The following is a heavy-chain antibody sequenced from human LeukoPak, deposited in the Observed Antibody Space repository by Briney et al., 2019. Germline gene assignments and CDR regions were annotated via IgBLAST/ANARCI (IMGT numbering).Heavy chain of an antibody. CDR2: INHSGSN. CDR1: GGSFSGYY. V-gene: IGHV4-34*01. D-gene: IGHD5-12*01. Sequence: PSEPLTLTCAVYGGSFSGYYWSWIRQPPGKGLEWVGEINHSGSNNYNPSLKSRVSISVATSKNQFSLKLSSVTAADTAVYYCARGYSGYDPVDYWGQGTLVTVSS. J-gene: IGHJ4*02. CDR3: ARGYSGYDPVDY.